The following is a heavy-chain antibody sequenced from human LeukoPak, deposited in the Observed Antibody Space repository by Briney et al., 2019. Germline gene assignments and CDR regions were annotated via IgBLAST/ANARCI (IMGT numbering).Heavy chain of an antibody. CDR3: YYYDSSGLGELDY. CDR2: ISGSGGST. J-gene: IGHJ4*02. D-gene: IGHD3-22*01. V-gene: IGHV3-23*01. CDR1: GFTFSSYS. Sequence: GGSLRLSCVASGFTFSSYSMNWVRQAPGKGLEWVSAISGSGGSTYYADSVKGRFTISRDNSKNTLYLQMNSLRAEDTAVYYCYYYDSSGLGELDYWGQGTLVTVSS.